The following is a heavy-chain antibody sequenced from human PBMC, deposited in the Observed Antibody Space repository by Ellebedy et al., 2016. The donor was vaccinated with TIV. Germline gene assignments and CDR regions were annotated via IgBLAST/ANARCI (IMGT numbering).Heavy chain of an antibody. CDR1: GFAFSRSW. J-gene: IGHJ4*02. CDR2: ISDIGTAT. Sequence: PGGSLRLSCTASGFAFSRSWMHSVRQVPGKGLEWVGRISDIGTATSYADSVKGRFTITRANAKNTMYLHMNGLRFDDTAVYYCASDAGGGVVPDYWGQGTLVTVSS. D-gene: IGHD3-3*01. V-gene: IGHV3-74*01. CDR3: ASDAGGGVVPDY.